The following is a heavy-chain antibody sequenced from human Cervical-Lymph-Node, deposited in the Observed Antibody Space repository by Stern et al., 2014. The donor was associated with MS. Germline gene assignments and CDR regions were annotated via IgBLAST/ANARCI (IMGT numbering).Heavy chain of an antibody. V-gene: IGHV4-4*02. J-gene: IGHJ4*02. Sequence: QLQLQESGPGLARPSGTLSLTCVVSGDYISSRNWWSWVRQPPGQGLEWIVKIFHSGITNYNPSLKTRVTLSVDKSVSQISLKLDSVTAADTAVYYCVRVGHYSDYLDYWGQGTLVTVSS. CDR3: VRVGHYSDYLDY. CDR2: IFHSGIT. D-gene: IGHD5-18*01. CDR1: GDYISSRNW.